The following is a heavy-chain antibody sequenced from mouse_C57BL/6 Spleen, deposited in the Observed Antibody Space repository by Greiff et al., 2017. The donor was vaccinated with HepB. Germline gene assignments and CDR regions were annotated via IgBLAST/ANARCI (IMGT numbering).Heavy chain of an antibody. J-gene: IGHJ4*01. CDR1: GYAFSSSW. V-gene: IGHV1-82*01. CDR3: ARRNYGYYYAMDY. D-gene: IGHD2-2*01. Sequence: QVQLKQSGPELVKPGASVKISCKASGYAFSSSWMNWVKQRPGKGLEWIGRIYPGDGDTNYNGKFKGKATLTADKSSSTAYMQLSSLTSEDSAVYFCARRNYGYYYAMDYWGQGTSVTVSS. CDR2: IYPGDGDT.